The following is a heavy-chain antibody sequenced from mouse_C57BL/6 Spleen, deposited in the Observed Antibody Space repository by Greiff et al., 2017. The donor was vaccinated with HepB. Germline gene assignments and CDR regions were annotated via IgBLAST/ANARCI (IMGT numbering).Heavy chain of an antibody. J-gene: IGHJ1*03. D-gene: IGHD1-1*01. CDR2: ISSGSSTI. V-gene: IGHV5-17*01. CDR3: ARSYGSSYWYFDV. Sequence: EVKLVESGGGLVKPGGSLKLSCAASGFTFSDYGMHWVRQAPEKGLEWVAYISSGSSTIYYADTVKGRFTISSDNAKNTLFLQMTSLRSEDTAMYYCARSYGSSYWYFDVWGTGTTVTVSS. CDR1: GFTFSDYG.